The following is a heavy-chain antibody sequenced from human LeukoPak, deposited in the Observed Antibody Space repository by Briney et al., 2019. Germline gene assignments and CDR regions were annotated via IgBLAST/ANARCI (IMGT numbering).Heavy chain of an antibody. CDR2: ISYDGSNK. CDR1: GFTFSSYG. Sequence: GRSLRLSCAASGFTFSSYGMHWVRQAPGKGLEWVAVISYDGSNKYYADSVKGRFTISRDNSKYTLYLQMNSLRAEDTAVYYCAKDGLQAGELLPWGQGTLVTVSS. J-gene: IGHJ4*02. V-gene: IGHV3-30*18. CDR3: AKDGLQAGELLP. D-gene: IGHD1-26*01.